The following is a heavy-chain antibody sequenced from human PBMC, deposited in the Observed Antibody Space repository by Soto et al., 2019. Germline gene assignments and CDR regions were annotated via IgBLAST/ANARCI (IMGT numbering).Heavy chain of an antibody. J-gene: IGHJ5*02. CDR2: IYPGDSDT. Sequence: PGESLKISCKGSGYSFTSYWIGWVRQVPGKGLEWMGIIYPGDSDTRYSPSFQGQVTISADKSISTAYLQWSSLKASDTAMYYCAREGAIVGATGDWSDPWGQGTLVTVSS. V-gene: IGHV5-51*01. CDR3: AREGAIVGATGDWSDP. CDR1: GYSFTSYW. D-gene: IGHD1-26*01.